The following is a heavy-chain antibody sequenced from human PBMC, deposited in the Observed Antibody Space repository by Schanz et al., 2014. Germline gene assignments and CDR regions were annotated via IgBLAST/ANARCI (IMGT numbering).Heavy chain of an antibody. CDR3: ARLRAGPFYFDF. CDR1: GYTFTSYD. Sequence: QAQLVQSGAEVKRPGASVKVSCKASGYTFTSYDIGWVRQATEQGLEWMGWMNPNSDKTGFPQKFQGRVTMTRTSSESTAYMELSSLRSEDTAVYYCARLRAGPFYFDFWGQGTLVTVSS. D-gene: IGHD6-19*01. CDR2: MNPNSDKT. J-gene: IGHJ4*02. V-gene: IGHV1-8*01.